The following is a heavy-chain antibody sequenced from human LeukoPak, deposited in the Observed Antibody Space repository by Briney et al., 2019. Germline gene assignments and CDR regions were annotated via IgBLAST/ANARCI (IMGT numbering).Heavy chain of an antibody. CDR2: IYYSGST. CDR3: ARVPTVVYYYYGMDV. CDR1: GGSISSYY. Sequence: KPSETLSLTCTVSGGSISSYYWSWIRQPPGKGLEWIGYIYYSGSTNYNPSLKSRVTISVDTSKNQFSLKLSSVTAADTAVYYCARVPTVVYYYYGMDVWGQGTTVTVSS. D-gene: IGHD4-17*01. V-gene: IGHV4-59*12. J-gene: IGHJ6*02.